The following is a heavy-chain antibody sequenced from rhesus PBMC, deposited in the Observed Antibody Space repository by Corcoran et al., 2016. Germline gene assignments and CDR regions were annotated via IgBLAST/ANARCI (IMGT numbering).Heavy chain of an antibody. D-gene: IGHD3-3*01. CDR3: ARGEYDNIWTGYPTTLDY. J-gene: IGHJ4*01. CDR1: GGSISSNY. Sequence: QVQLQESGPGLVKPSETLSLTCAVSGGSISSNYRSWIRQPPGKGLEWLGRISGSGGITDAQPPLKTRVTLSTETSKNQFSLKRISVTAADTAVYYCARGEYDNIWTGYPTTLDYWGQGVLVTVSS. V-gene: IGHV4-173*01. CDR2: ISGSGGIT.